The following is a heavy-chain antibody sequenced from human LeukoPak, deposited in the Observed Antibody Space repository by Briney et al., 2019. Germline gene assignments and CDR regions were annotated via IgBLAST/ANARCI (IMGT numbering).Heavy chain of an antibody. D-gene: IGHD5-18*01. CDR1: GFTFSNAW. CDR3: TTTVRDTAMVTWAYYYYMDV. CDR2: IKSKTDGGTT. J-gene: IGHJ6*03. Sequence: GGSLRLSCAASGFTFSNAWMSWVRQAPGKGLEWVGRIKSKTDGGTTDYAAPVKGRFTISRDDSKNTLYLQMNSLKTEDTAVYYCTTTVRDTAMVTWAYYYYMDVWGKGTTVTVSS. V-gene: IGHV3-15*01.